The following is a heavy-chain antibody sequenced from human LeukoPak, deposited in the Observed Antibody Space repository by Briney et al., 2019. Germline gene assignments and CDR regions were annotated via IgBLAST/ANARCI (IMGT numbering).Heavy chain of an antibody. Sequence: PGGSLRLSCAASGFTFSSYGMHWVRQAPGKGLEWVAVISYDGTNKYYADSVRGRFTISRDNSKNTLYLQMNSLRAEDAAVYYCAKGLDSRRELAPFDYWGQGTLVTVSS. CDR1: GFTFSSYG. CDR3: AKGLDSRRELAPFDY. J-gene: IGHJ4*02. D-gene: IGHD1-26*01. V-gene: IGHV3-30*18. CDR2: ISYDGTNK.